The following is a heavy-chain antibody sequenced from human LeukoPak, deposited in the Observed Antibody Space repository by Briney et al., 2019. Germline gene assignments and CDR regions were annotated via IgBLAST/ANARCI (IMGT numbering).Heavy chain of an antibody. V-gene: IGHV4-34*01. J-gene: IGHJ6*02. D-gene: IGHD3-3*01. CDR2: INHSGST. CDR1: GGSFSGYY. CDR3: ARGRGFRSSYGMDV. Sequence: SETLSLTCAVYGGSFSGYYWSWIRQPPGKGLEWIGEINHSGSTNYNPSLKSRVTISVDTSKNQFSLKLSSVTAADTAVYYCARGRGFRSSYGMDVWGQGTTVTVSS.